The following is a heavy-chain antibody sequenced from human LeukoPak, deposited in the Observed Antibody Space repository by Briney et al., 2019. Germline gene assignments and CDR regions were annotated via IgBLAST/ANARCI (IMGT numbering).Heavy chain of an antibody. CDR3: ARGDYSSGWYQSGPYNWFDP. J-gene: IGHJ5*02. D-gene: IGHD6-19*01. Sequence: NPSETLSLTCTVSGGSISSYYWSWIRQPPGKGQEWIGYIYYSGSTNYNPSLKSRVTISVDTSKNQFSLKLSSVTAADTAVYYCARGDYSSGWYQSGPYNWFDPWGQGTLVTVSS. CDR1: GGSISSYY. CDR2: IYYSGST. V-gene: IGHV4-59*01.